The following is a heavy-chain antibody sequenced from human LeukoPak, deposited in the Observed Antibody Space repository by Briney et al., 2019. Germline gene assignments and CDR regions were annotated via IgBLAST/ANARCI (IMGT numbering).Heavy chain of an antibody. J-gene: IGHJ4*02. CDR1: GYTFTGYY. Sequence: ASVKVSCKAPGYTFTGYYLHWVRQAPGQGPEWMGWINPNSGGTKYAQKLQGRVSMTRDTSISTIYMELSRLRSEDTAVYYCARGFDISGAYSGPPDYWGQGTLVTVSS. V-gene: IGHV1-2*02. CDR3: ARGFDISGAYSGPPDY. CDR2: INPNSGGT. D-gene: IGHD3-22*01.